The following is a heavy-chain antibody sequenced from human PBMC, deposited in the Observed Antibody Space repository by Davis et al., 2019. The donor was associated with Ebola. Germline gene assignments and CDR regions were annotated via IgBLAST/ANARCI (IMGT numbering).Heavy chain of an antibody. V-gene: IGHV4-59*01. CDR1: GGSISSYY. D-gene: IGHD2-15*01. Sequence: SETLPLTCTVSGGSISSYYWSWIRQPPGKGLEWIGYIYSGSTNYNPSLKSRVIISVDTSKNQFSLKLTSVTAADTAVYYCARTQGYCSGGSCDGGDFDYWGQGTLVTVSS. CDR2: IYSGST. J-gene: IGHJ4*02. CDR3: ARTQGYCSGGSCDGGDFDY.